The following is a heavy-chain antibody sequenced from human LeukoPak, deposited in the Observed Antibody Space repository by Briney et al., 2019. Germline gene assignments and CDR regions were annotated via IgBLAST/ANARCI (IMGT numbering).Heavy chain of an antibody. J-gene: IGHJ5*02. Sequence: SVKVSCNASGGTFSSYAISWVRQAPGHGLEWMGGTIPIFGTANYAQKSQGRVTITADESTSTAYMELSSLRSEDTAVYYCAGDLDYSGSKWFDPWGQGTLVTVSS. CDR2: TIPIFGTA. CDR3: AGDLDYSGSKWFDP. D-gene: IGHD3-10*01. V-gene: IGHV1-69*13. CDR1: GGTFSSYA.